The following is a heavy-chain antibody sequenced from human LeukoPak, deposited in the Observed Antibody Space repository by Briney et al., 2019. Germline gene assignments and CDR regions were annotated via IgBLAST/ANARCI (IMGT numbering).Heavy chain of an antibody. CDR2: ISSSSYI. CDR1: GFTFSSYS. J-gene: IGHJ4*02. Sequence: PGGSLRLSCAASGFTFSSYSMNWVRQAPGKGLEWVSSISSSSYIYYADSVKGRFTISRDNAKNSLYLQMNSLRAEDTAVYYCARSEEGYSSSVGYWGQGTLVTVSS. V-gene: IGHV3-21*01. D-gene: IGHD6-13*01. CDR3: ARSEEGYSSSVGY.